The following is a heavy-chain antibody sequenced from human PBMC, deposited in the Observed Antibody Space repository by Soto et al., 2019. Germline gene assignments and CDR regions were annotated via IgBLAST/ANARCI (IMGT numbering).Heavy chain of an antibody. D-gene: IGHD2-8*02. J-gene: IGHJ5*02. CDR3: AHSLVEDWFVP. Sequence: QITLKESGPTLVKSTQTLTLTCTFSGFSLTTSGVGVGWIRQPPGKALEWLALIYWDDDKRYSPSLKSRLTITKDTSKNQVVLMMTHMDPVDTATYYCAHSLVEDWFVPWGQGNLVTVSS. V-gene: IGHV2-5*02. CDR2: IYWDDDK. CDR1: GFSLTTSGVG.